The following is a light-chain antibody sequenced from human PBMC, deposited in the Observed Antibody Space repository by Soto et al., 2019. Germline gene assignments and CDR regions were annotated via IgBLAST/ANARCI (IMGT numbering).Light chain of an antibody. CDR2: DNN. CDR3: GTWDNGLSVYV. V-gene: IGLV1-51*01. J-gene: IGLJ1*01. Sequence: QSVLTQPPSVSAAPGQKVTISCSGSSSNIGNNYVSWYQQLPGTAPKLLIYDNNKRPSGIPDRFSGFKSGTSATLGITGLQTGDEADYYCGTWDNGLSVYVFGTGTQLTVL. CDR1: SSNIGNNY.